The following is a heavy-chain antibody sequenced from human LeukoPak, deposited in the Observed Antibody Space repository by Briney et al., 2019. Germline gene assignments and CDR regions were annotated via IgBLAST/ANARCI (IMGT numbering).Heavy chain of an antibody. Sequence: SETLSLTCIVSGAAMTSYHWNWIRQTPGKRLEWIGYIYHRANTNFITSYSSSLRSRVSMSVDMSKNHFSLKLSSVTAADTAIYYCGGGRSSRYSDYGAQGALVTVFS. V-gene: IGHV4-59*01. J-gene: IGHJ4*02. CDR3: GGGRSSRYSDY. CDR1: GAAMTSYH. D-gene: IGHD3-9*01. CDR2: IYHRANT.